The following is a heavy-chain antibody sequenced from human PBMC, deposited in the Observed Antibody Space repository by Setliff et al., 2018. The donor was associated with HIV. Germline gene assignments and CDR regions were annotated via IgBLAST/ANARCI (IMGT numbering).Heavy chain of an antibody. D-gene: IGHD6-19*01. Sequence: SETLSLTCTVSGGSISSSSYYWSWIRQPAGKGLEWIGRIYTSGSNNYNPSLKSRVTISVDTYKNQFSLKLTSVTAADTAVYYCARAASIEVAGDHWGQGTLVTVSS. V-gene: IGHV4-61*02. CDR1: GGSISSSSYY. CDR3: ARAASIEVAGDH. J-gene: IGHJ4*02. CDR2: IYTSGSN.